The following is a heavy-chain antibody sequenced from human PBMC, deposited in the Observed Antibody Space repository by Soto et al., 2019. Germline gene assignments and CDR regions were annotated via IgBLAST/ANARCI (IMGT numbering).Heavy chain of an antibody. Sequence: GGSLRLSCAASGFTFSSYGMHWVRQAPGKGLEWVAVISYDGSNKYYADSVKGRFTISRDNSKNTLYLQMNSLRAEDTAVYYCAKDTPSYYYDSSGYYTFDYWGQGTLVTVSS. CDR2: ISYDGSNK. D-gene: IGHD3-22*01. V-gene: IGHV3-30*18. J-gene: IGHJ4*02. CDR1: GFTFSSYG. CDR3: AKDTPSYYYDSSGYYTFDY.